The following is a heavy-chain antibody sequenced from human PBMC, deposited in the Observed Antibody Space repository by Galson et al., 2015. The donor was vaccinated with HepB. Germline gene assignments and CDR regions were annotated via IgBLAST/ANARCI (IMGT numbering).Heavy chain of an antibody. Sequence: SLRLSCAASGFTFSSYGMHWVRQAPGKGLEWVAVILYDGSNKYYADSVKGRFTISRDSSKSTLYLQMNNLRLEDTAVYYCAKARRGYDILTGYFDYWGQGTLVTVSS. CDR2: ILYDGSNK. CDR1: GFTFSSYG. V-gene: IGHV3-30*18. D-gene: IGHD3-9*01. CDR3: AKARRGYDILTGYFDY. J-gene: IGHJ4*02.